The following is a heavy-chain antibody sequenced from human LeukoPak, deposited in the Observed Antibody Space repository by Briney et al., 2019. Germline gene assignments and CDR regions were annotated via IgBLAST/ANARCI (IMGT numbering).Heavy chain of an antibody. V-gene: IGHV1-2*02. D-gene: IGHD3-10*01. CDR1: TYTFTTYF. CDR2: VNPNSGGT. CDR3: ARGRDYYGSGSYPAINYNY. J-gene: IGHJ4*02. Sequence: ASVKVSCKASTYTFTTYFIYWVRQAPGQGLEWMGWVNPNSGGTDSAVKFQGRLTMTSDTSISTAYMELSRLRSDDTAVYYCARGRDYYGSGSYPAINYNYWGQGTLVTVSS.